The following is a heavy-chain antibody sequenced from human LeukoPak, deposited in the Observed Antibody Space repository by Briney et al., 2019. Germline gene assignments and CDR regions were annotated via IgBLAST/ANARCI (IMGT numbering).Heavy chain of an antibody. CDR3: AKSQALLLWFGVGNYFDY. J-gene: IGHJ4*02. CDR2: ISGSGGST. D-gene: IGHD3-10*01. CDR1: GFTFSSYA. V-gene: IGHV3-23*01. Sequence: PGGSLRLSCAASGFTFSSYAMSWVRQAPGKGLEWVSAISGSGGSTCYADSVKGRFTISRDNSKNTLYLQMNSLRAEDTAVYYCAKSQALLLWFGVGNYFDYWGQGTLVTVSS.